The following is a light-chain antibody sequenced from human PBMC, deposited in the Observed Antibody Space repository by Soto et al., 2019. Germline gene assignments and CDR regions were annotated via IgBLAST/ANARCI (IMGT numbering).Light chain of an antibody. Sequence: DIQMTQSPSTLSASVGDRVTITCRASQSISTWLAWYQQRPGSAPRLLIYDASRLESGVPSRFSGSGSGTDFTLTISSLQPEDFATYYCQQSYSTPPITFGQGTRLEIK. CDR2: DAS. V-gene: IGKV1-5*01. J-gene: IGKJ5*01. CDR3: QQSYSTPPIT. CDR1: QSISTW.